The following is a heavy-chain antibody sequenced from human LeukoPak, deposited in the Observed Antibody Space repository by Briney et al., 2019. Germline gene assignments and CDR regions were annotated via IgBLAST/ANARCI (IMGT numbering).Heavy chain of an antibody. CDR1: GFTFSSYA. CDR3: ARVGANLDY. J-gene: IGHJ4*02. CDR2: ISYDGSNK. Sequence: GGSLRLSCAASGFTFSSYAMHWVRQAPGKGLEWVAVISYDGSNKYYADSVKGRFTISRDNAKNSLYLQMNSLRAEDTAVYYCARVGANLDYWGQGTLVTVSS. V-gene: IGHV3-30-3*01. D-gene: IGHD1-26*01.